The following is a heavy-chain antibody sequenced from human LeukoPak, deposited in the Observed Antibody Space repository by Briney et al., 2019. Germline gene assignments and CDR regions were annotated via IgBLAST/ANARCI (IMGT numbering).Heavy chain of an antibody. Sequence: GGSLRLSRAASGFTLSSHWMHWVRQPPGKGLVWVSQINSDGRSTTYAESVKGRFTISRDNAKNTLYLQMNSLRAEDTAVYYCARVVDWCSDGSCYSDYWGQGTLVTVSS. V-gene: IGHV3-74*03. D-gene: IGHD2-15*01. CDR2: INSDGRST. J-gene: IGHJ4*02. CDR1: GFTLSSHW. CDR3: ARVVDWCSDGSCYSDY.